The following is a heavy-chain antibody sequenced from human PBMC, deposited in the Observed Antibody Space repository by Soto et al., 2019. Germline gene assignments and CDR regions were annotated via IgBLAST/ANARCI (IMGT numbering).Heavy chain of an antibody. CDR2: IYYSGST. Sequence: QVQLQESGPGLVKPSETLSLTCTVSGGSLSPYYWSWIRQPPGEGLEWIGYIYYSGSTDYNPSLKSRDTISVETSKNQFSLNLTSVTTADTAIYYCARIIASADKYYFDFWGQGTLVTVSS. V-gene: IGHV4-59*01. D-gene: IGHD6-13*01. CDR3: ARIIASADKYYFDF. CDR1: GGSLSPYY. J-gene: IGHJ4*02.